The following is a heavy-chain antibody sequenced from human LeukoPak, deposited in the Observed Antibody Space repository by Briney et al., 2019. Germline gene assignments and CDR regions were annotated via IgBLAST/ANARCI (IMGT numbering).Heavy chain of an antibody. J-gene: IGHJ4*02. CDR2: ISNNNADT. CDR1: GFTFSSYA. CDR3: AKSGTPVATWADY. V-gene: IGHV3-23*01. D-gene: IGHD4-17*01. Sequence: GSLRLSCAAPGFTFSSYAMNWVRQAPGKGLEWVSTISNNNADTYYADSVKGRFTISRDNSMNTLYLQINSLRAEDTAVYYCAKSGTPVATWADYWGQGTLVTVSS.